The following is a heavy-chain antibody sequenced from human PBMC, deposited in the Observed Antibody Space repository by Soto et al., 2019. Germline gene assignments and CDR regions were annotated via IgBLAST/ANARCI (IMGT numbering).Heavy chain of an antibody. Sequence: SETLSLTCAVYGGSFSGYYWSWIRQPPGKGLEWIGEINHSGSTNYNPSLKSRVTISVDTSKNQFSLKLSSVTAADTAVYYCERGLVQQWLVFFDPWGQGTLVTV. CDR1: GGSFSGYY. CDR3: ERGLVQQWLVFFDP. D-gene: IGHD6-19*01. J-gene: IGHJ5*02. V-gene: IGHV4-34*01. CDR2: INHSGST.